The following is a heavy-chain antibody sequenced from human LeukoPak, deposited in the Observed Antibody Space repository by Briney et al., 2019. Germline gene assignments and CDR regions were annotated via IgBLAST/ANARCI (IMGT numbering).Heavy chain of an antibody. CDR1: GFTFSSYA. D-gene: IGHD6-13*01. Sequence: GRSLRLSCAASGFTFSSYAMHWVRQAPGKGLEWVAVISYDGSNKYYADSVKGRFTISRDNSKNTLYLQMNSLRAEDTAVYYCARKIYSSSLCDYWGQGTLVTVSS. J-gene: IGHJ4*02. CDR2: ISYDGSNK. V-gene: IGHV3-30*04. CDR3: ARKIYSSSLCDY.